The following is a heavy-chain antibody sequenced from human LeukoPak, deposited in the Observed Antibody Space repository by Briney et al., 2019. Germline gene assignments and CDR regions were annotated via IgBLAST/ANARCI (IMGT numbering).Heavy chain of an antibody. D-gene: IGHD3-10*01. CDR3: ARDREGRWFGELFDY. V-gene: IGHV1-2*02. J-gene: IGHJ4*02. CDR2: INPNSGGT. CDR1: GYTFTGYY. Sequence: ASVTVSCKASGYTFTGYYMHWVRQAPGQGLEWMGWINPNSGGTNYAQKFQGRVTMTRDTSISTAYMELSRLRSDDTAVYYCARDREGRWFGELFDYRGQGTLVTVSS.